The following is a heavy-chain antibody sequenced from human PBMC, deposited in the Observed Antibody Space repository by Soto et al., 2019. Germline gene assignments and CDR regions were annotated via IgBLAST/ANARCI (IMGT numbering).Heavy chain of an antibody. CDR1: GYTFTGYY. CDR2: INPNSGGT. CDR3: ARRPENFWSGYPEAFDY. Sequence: ASVKVSCKASGYTFTGYYMHWVRQAPGQGLEWMGWINPNSGGTNYAQKFQGRVTMTRDTSISTAYMELSRLRADDTGVYYCARRPENFWSGYPEAFDYWGPGTLVTVSS. V-gene: IGHV1-2*02. J-gene: IGHJ4*02. D-gene: IGHD3-3*01.